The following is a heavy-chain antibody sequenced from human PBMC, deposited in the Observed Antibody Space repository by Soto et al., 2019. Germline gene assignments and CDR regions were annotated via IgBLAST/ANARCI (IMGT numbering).Heavy chain of an antibody. CDR3: ARELSTCSSTSCQYYFDY. V-gene: IGHV1-2*02. CDR1: GYTFTGYY. CDR2: INPNSGGT. D-gene: IGHD2-2*01. J-gene: IGHJ4*02. Sequence: ASVKVSCKASGYTFTGYYMHWVRQAPGQGLEWMGWINPNSGGTNYAQKFQGRVTMTRDTSISTAYMELSRLRSDDTAVYYCARELSTCSSTSCQYYFDYWGQGTLVTVSS.